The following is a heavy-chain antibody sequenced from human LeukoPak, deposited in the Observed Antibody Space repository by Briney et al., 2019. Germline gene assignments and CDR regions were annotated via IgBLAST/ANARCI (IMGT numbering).Heavy chain of an antibody. Sequence: ASVKVSCKASGYTFTGYYMHWVRQAPGQGLEWMGWINPNSGGTNYAQKFQGRVTMTRDTSISTAYMELSRLRSDDTAVYYCARGKEGTTYYYYMDVWGKGTTVTVSS. J-gene: IGHJ6*03. D-gene: IGHD1-7*01. V-gene: IGHV1-2*02. CDR1: GYTFTGYY. CDR2: INPNSGGT. CDR3: ARGKEGTTYYYYMDV.